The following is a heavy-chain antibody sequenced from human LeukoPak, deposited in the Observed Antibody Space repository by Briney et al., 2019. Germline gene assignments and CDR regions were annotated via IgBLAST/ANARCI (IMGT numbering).Heavy chain of an antibody. CDR1: GFTFSSYS. J-gene: IGHJ4*02. V-gene: IGHV3-48*02. D-gene: IGHD1-26*01. CDR3: ARGAIGGSYFFDY. CDR2: ISSSTT. Sequence: GGSLRLSCAASGFTFSSYSMNWVRQAPGKGLKWVSYISSSTTCYADSVKGRFTISRDNAKKSLYLQMKSLRDEDTAVYYCARGAIGGSYFFDYWGPGTPVTVSS.